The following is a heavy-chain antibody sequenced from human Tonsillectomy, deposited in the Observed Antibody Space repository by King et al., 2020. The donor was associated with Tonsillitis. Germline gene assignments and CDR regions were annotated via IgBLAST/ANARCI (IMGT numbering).Heavy chain of an antibody. Sequence: VQLVESGGGVVQPGGSLRLSCAVSGFTFTSYGMHWVRQPPGKGLEWVAFIRDEGSNKNYVDSAKGRLTISRDNSKNTLYLQMNSLRVEDTALYYCAKDFCVRQQLGSPPDYWGQGTLVTVSS. D-gene: IGHD6-13*01. CDR3: AKDFCVRQQLGSPPDY. CDR1: GFTFTSYG. J-gene: IGHJ4*02. V-gene: IGHV3-30*02. CDR2: IRDEGSNK.